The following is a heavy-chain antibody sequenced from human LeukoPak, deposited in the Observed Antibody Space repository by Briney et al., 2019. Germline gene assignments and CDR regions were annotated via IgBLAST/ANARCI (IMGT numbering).Heavy chain of an antibody. V-gene: IGHV3-15*01. D-gene: IGHD6-13*01. CDR2: IKSKTDGGTT. J-gene: IGHJ4*02. CDR1: GCTFSNAW. Sequence: GGSLRLSCAASGCTFSNAWMSWVRQAPGKGLEWVGRIKSKTDGGTTENAAPVKGRFTISRDDSKNTLYLQMNSLKTEDTAVYYCTTDGIEAAGTPDYWGQGTLVTVSS. CDR3: TTDGIEAAGTPDY.